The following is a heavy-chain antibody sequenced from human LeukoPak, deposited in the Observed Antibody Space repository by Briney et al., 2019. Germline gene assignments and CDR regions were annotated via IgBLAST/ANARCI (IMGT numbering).Heavy chain of an antibody. D-gene: IGHD3-3*01. CDR2: INHSGST. Sequence: PSETLSLTCAVYGGSFSGYYWSWIRQPPGKGLEWIGEINHSGSTNYNPSLKSRVTISVDTSKNQFSLKLSSVTAADTAVYYWARLVRFLEWLLPYNWFDPWGQGTLVTVSS. CDR3: ARLVRFLEWLLPYNWFDP. V-gene: IGHV4-34*01. CDR1: GGSFSGYY. J-gene: IGHJ5*02.